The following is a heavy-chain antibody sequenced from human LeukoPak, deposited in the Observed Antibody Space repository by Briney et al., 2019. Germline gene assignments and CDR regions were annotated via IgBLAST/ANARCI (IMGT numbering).Heavy chain of an antibody. Sequence: ASVKVSCKASGYTFTSHGISWVRQAPGQGLEWMGWISAYNGNTNYAQKFQGRVTMTRDTSISTAYMELSRLRSDDTAVYYCARLSDYGDYERFDYWGQGTLVTVSS. CDR1: GYTFTSHG. CDR3: ARLSDYGDYERFDY. V-gene: IGHV1-18*01. D-gene: IGHD4-17*01. CDR2: ISAYNGNT. J-gene: IGHJ4*02.